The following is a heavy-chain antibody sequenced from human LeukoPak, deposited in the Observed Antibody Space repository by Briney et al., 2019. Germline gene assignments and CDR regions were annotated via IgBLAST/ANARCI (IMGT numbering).Heavy chain of an antibody. D-gene: IGHD6-19*01. CDR1: GGSISSSNW. CDR3: VKSGGYGLIDY. CDR2: IYHSGST. Sequence: SGTLSLTCAVSGGSISSSNWWSWVRQPPGKGLEGIGEIYHSGSTNYNPSLKSRVTISVDKSKNQFSLKLSSVTAADTAMYYCVKSGGYGLIDYWGQGTLVTVSS. V-gene: IGHV4-4*02. J-gene: IGHJ4*02.